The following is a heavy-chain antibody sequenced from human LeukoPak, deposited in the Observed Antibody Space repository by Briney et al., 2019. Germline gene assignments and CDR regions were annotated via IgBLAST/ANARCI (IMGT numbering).Heavy chain of an antibody. CDR3: ARGGPTFGSKYNWFDP. CDR2: INPNSGGT. J-gene: IGHJ5*02. Sequence: ASVKVSCKASGYTFTGYHIHWVRQAPGQGLEWMGRINPNSGGTNFAQKFQGRVTMTRDTSINTAYMELSRLRSADTAMYYCARGGPTFGSKYNWFDPWGQGTLVTVSS. V-gene: IGHV1-2*06. CDR1: GYTFTGYH. D-gene: IGHD2/OR15-2a*01.